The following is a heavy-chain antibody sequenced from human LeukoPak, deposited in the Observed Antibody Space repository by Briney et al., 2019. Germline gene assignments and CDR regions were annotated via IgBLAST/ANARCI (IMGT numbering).Heavy chain of an antibody. V-gene: IGHV3-30*02. D-gene: IGHD2-2*01. CDR3: AKAWSYCSSTSCSAPGY. Sequence: GGSLRLSCAASGFTFNNYGMHWVRQAPGKGLEWVAFIWYDGSNKYYADSVKGRFTISRDNSKNTLYLQMSSLRAEDTAVYYGAKAWSYCSSTSCSAPGYWGQGTLVTVSS. CDR2: IWYDGSNK. CDR1: GFTFNNYG. J-gene: IGHJ4*02.